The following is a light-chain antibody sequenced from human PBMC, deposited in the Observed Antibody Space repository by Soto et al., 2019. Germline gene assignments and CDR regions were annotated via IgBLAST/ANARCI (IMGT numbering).Light chain of an antibody. Sequence: QSALTQPASVSGSPGQSITISCTATSSDVGGYNYVSWYQQHPGKVPKLMIYEVSNRPSGVSNRFSGSKSANTASLTISGLQAEDEADYYCSSYTSSSTVVFGGGTEVTVL. CDR1: SSDVGGYNY. CDR2: EVS. CDR3: SSYTSSSTVV. V-gene: IGLV2-14*01. J-gene: IGLJ3*02.